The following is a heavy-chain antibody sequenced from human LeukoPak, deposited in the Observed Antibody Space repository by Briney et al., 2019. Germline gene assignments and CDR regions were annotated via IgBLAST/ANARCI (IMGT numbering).Heavy chain of an antibody. CDR1: GGSISSYY. Sequence: SETLSRTCTVSGGSISSYYWSWIRQPPGKGLEWIGYIYYSGSTNYNPSLKSRVTISVDTSKNQFSLKLSSVTAADTAVYYCARDRPYDSSGYYGAVGWGYYYYGMDVWGQGTTVTVSS. CDR2: IYYSGST. J-gene: IGHJ6*02. D-gene: IGHD3-22*01. CDR3: ARDRPYDSSGYYGAVGWGYYYYGMDV. V-gene: IGHV4-59*01.